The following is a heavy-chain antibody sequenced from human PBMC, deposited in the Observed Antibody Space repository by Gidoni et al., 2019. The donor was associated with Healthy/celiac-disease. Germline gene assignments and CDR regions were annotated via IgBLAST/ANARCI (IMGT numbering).Heavy chain of an antibody. V-gene: IGHV3-53*01. Sequence: EVHLVESGGGLIQPGGYLRLSCAASGFTVSSNYLGWVRQSPGKGLEWVSVIYSGGSTYYADSVKGRFTISTDNSKNTVFLQMNSLRAEDTAVYYCARFFEGGYYYYGMDVWGQGTTVTVSS. D-gene: IGHD3-16*01. J-gene: IGHJ6*02. CDR2: IYSGGST. CDR1: GFTVSSNY. CDR3: ARFFEGGYYYYGMDV.